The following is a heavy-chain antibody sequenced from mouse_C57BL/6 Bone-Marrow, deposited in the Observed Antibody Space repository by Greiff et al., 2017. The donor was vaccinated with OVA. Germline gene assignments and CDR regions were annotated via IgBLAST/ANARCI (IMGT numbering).Heavy chain of an antibody. CDR3: AKSFITTVVEVDY. J-gene: IGHJ2*01. Sequence: VQLKESVAELVRPGASVKLSCTASGFNIKNTYMHWVKQRPEQGLEWIGRIDPANGNTKYAPKFQGKATITADTSSNTAYLQLSSLTSEDTAIYYCAKSFITTVVEVDYWGQGTTRTVSS. CDR2: IDPANGNT. CDR1: GFNIKNTY. D-gene: IGHD1-1*01. V-gene: IGHV14-3*01.